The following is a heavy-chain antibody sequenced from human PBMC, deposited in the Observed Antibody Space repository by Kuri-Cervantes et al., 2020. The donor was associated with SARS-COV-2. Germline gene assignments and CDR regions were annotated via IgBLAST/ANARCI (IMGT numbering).Heavy chain of an antibody. V-gene: IGHV1-18*01. CDR3: AREYYYDSSGWHNWFAP. CDR2: ISAYNGNT. J-gene: IGHJ5*02. Sequence: ASVKVSCKASGYTFTSYGVSWVRQAPGQGLEWMGWISAYNGNTNYAQKLQGRVTMTTDTSTSTAYMELRSLRSDDTAVYYCAREYYYDSSGWHNWFAPWGQGTLVTVSS. D-gene: IGHD3-22*01. CDR1: GYTFTSYG.